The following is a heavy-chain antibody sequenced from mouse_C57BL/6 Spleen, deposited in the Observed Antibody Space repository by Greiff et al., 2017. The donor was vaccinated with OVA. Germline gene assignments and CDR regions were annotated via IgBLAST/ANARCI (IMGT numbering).Heavy chain of an antibody. CDR3: ARRHYSNPFAY. CDR2: IWSGGST. D-gene: IGHD2-5*01. V-gene: IGHV2-2*01. J-gene: IGHJ3*01. Sequence: GKSLEWLGVIWSGGSTDYNAAFISRLSISKDNSKSQVFFKMNSLQADDTAIYYCARRHYSNPFAYWGQGTLVTVSA.